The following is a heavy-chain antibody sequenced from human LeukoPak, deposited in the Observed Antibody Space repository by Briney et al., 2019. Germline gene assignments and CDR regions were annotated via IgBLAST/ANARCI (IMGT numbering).Heavy chain of an antibody. V-gene: IGHV5-51*01. J-gene: IGHJ6*02. CDR1: GYSFTTYW. CDR2: IYPGDSDT. Sequence: GKSLKISCKGSGYSFTTYWIGWVRQMPGKGLEWMGIIYPGDSDTRYSPSFQGQVTFSADRSITTAYLQWSSLKASDTAIYYCARRIHYYYGMDVWGQGTTVTVSS. D-gene: IGHD2-15*01. CDR3: ARRIHYYYGMDV.